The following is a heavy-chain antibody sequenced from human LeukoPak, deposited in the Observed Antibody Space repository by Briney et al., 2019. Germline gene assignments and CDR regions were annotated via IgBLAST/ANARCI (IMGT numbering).Heavy chain of an antibody. V-gene: IGHV4-38-2*01. D-gene: IGHD4-17*01. CDR3: ARNRSVTTTPGFDH. Sequence: SETLSLTCAVSGYSIRGDDYWGWMRQSPGKGLEWIGTIYHSGSTHYNPSLKSRLTISVDTSKNQFSLMLNSVTAADTAVYYCARNRSVTTTPGFDHWGQGTLVTVSS. CDR2: IYHSGST. CDR1: GYSIRGDDY. J-gene: IGHJ4*02.